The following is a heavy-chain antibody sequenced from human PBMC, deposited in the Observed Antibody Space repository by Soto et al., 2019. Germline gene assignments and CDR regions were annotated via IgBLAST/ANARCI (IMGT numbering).Heavy chain of an antibody. D-gene: IGHD3-10*01. V-gene: IGHV5-51*03. CDR1: GYSFTSYW. CDR3: ARPSERLWFGESIPPNKYYFDY. Sequence: EVQLVQSGAEVKKPGESLKISCKGSGYSFTSYWIGWVRQMPGKGLEWMGIIYPGDSDTRYSPSFQGQVTISADKSISTAYLQWSSLKASDTAMYYCARPSERLWFGESIPPNKYYFDYWGQGTLVTVSS. CDR2: IYPGDSDT. J-gene: IGHJ4*02.